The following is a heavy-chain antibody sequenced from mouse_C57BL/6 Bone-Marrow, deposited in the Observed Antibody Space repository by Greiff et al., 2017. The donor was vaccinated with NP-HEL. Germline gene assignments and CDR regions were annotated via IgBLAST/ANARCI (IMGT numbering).Heavy chain of an antibody. Sequence: EVKLVESGPELVKPGASVKIPCKASGYTFTDYNMDWVKQSHGKSLEWIGDINPNNGGTIYNQKFKGKATLTVDKSSSTAYMELRSLTSEDTAVYYCARALYYGNLDYWGQGTTLTVSS. J-gene: IGHJ2*01. D-gene: IGHD2-1*01. V-gene: IGHV1-18*01. CDR2: INPNNGGT. CDR1: GYTFTDYN. CDR3: ARALYYGNLDY.